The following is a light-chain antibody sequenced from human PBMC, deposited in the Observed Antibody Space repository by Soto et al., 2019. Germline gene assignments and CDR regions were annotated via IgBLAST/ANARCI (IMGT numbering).Light chain of an antibody. CDR3: QQSYSAPWT. CDR1: QSISGY. Sequence: DIQMTQSPSSLSASVGDRVTITCRASQSISGYLSWYQQKPGKAPNLLIYTASSLQGGVPSRFSGSGSGTNFTLTINSLQPEDFATYYCQQSYSAPWTFGQGTKVEIK. V-gene: IGKV1-39*01. CDR2: TAS. J-gene: IGKJ1*01.